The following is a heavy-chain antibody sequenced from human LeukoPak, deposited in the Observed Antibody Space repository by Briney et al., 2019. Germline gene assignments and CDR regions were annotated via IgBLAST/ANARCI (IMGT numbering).Heavy chain of an antibody. Sequence: SETLSLTCAVYGGSFSGYYWSWIRQPPGKGLEWIGEINHSGSTNYNPSLKSRVTISVDTSKNQFSLKLSSVTAADTAVYYCARVHITMARGLIDHWFDPWGQGTLVTVSS. D-gene: IGHD3-10*01. V-gene: IGHV4-34*01. J-gene: IGHJ5*02. CDR2: INHSGST. CDR3: ARVHITMARGLIDHWFDP. CDR1: GGSFSGYY.